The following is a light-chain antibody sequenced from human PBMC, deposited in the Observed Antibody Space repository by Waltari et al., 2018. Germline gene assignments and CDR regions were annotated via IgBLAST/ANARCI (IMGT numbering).Light chain of an antibody. CDR1: SSNIGRDT. CDR2: RNG. Sequence: QSVLTQPLSMSGTPGQGVTISCSGSSSNIGRDTVNWYQQLPGTAPKLLIYRNGQRPSGVPDRFSGSKSGTAASLAISGLQSDDEADYYCAAWDNSLDAWVFGGGTKLTVL. V-gene: IGLV1-44*01. J-gene: IGLJ3*02. CDR3: AAWDNSLDAWV.